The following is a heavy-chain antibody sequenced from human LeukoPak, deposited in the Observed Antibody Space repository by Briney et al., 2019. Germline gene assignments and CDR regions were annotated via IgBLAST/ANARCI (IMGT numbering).Heavy chain of an antibody. V-gene: IGHV3-33*01. CDR2: IWYDGSNK. Sequence: PGGSLRLSCAASGFTFSSYGMHWVRQAPGKGLEWVAVIWYDGSNKYYADSVKGRFTISRDNSKNTLYLQMNSLRAEDTAVYYCARAIVVVPAAYYGGGDAFDIWGQGTMVTVSS. D-gene: IGHD2-2*01. J-gene: IGHJ3*02. CDR1: GFTFSSYG. CDR3: ARAIVVVPAAYYGGGDAFDI.